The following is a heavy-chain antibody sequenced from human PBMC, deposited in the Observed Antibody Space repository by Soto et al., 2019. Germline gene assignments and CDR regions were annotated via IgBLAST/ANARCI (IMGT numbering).Heavy chain of an antibody. CDR2: IYASGGT. V-gene: IGHV2-5*01. Sequence: QITLKESGPTLVKSTQTLTLTCTFSGFSLSSGGGAVGWFRQPPGEALEWLAIIYASGGTHYSPSLKTRLTITKDTSKNQVVLTMTNMDPVDIATYYCGHRRDVATRCWFDPWGQGILVTVSS. CDR3: GHRRDVATRCWFDP. J-gene: IGHJ5*02. CDR1: GFSLSSGGGA. D-gene: IGHD6-6*01.